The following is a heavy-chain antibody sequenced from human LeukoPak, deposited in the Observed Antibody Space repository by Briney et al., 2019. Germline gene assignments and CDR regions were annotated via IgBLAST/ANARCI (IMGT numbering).Heavy chain of an antibody. V-gene: IGHV4-59*01. CDR2: IYYSGST. Sequence: PSETLSLTCTVSGCSISSYYWSWIRQPPGKGLEWIGYIYYSGSTNYNPSLKSRVTISVDTSKNQFSLKLSSVTAADTAVYYCARVSGSAGSSGYHDYWGQGTLVTVSS. D-gene: IGHD3-22*01. CDR1: GCSISSYY. CDR3: ARVSGSAGSSGYHDY. J-gene: IGHJ4*02.